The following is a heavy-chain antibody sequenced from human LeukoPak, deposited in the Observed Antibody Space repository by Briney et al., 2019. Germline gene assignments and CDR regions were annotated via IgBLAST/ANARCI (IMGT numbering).Heavy chain of an antibody. CDR3: ARDRRDCSGGSCHHRFAFRRLDV. V-gene: IGHV1-2*02. D-gene: IGHD2-15*01. CDR1: GYTFTGYY. Sequence: ASVKVSCKASGYTFTGYYMHWVRQAPGQGLEWMGWINPNSGGTNYAQKFQGRVTMTRDTSISTAYMELRSLRSDDTAVYYCARDRRDCSGGSCHHRFAFRRLDVWGQGTTVTVSS. CDR2: INPNSGGT. J-gene: IGHJ6*02.